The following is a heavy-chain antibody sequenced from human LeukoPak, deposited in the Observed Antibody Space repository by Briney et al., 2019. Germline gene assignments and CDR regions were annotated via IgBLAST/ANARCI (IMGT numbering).Heavy chain of an antibody. D-gene: IGHD1-7*01. CDR3: ARHRLLGKLELRGRGGHEYFDY. V-gene: IGHV4-38-2*02. J-gene: IGHJ4*02. CDR2: IYHSGST. Sequence: ASETLSLTCTVSGYSISSGYYWGWIRQPPGKGLEWIGSIYHSGSTYYNPSLKSRVTISVDTSKNQFSLKLSSVTAADTAVYYCARHRLLGKLELRGRGGHEYFDYWGQGTLVTVSS. CDR1: GYSISSGYY.